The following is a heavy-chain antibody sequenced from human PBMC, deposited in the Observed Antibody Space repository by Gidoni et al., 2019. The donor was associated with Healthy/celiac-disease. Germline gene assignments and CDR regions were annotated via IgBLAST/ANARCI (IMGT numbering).Heavy chain of an antibody. CDR2: INHSGST. J-gene: IGHJ6*02. V-gene: IGHV4-34*01. D-gene: IGHD2-8*01. Sequence: QVQLQQWGAGLLKPSETLSLTCAVYGGSFSGYYWSWIRQPPGKGLEWIGEINHSGSTNYNPSLKSRVTISVDTSKNQFSLKLSSVTAADTAVYYCARRIVLMVYATGTRANYYYGMDVWGQGTTVTVSS. CDR3: ARRIVLMVYATGTRANYYYGMDV. CDR1: GGSFSGYY.